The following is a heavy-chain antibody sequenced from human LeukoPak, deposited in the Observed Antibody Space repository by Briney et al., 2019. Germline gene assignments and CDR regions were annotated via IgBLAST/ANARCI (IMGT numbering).Heavy chain of an antibody. CDR3: ARDKSTMIVVVPDAFDI. V-gene: IGHV3-48*03. D-gene: IGHD3-22*01. CDR1: GFTFSSYE. Sequence: PGGSLRLSCVASGFTFSSYEMNWVRQAPGKGLEWVSYISSSGSTIYYADSVKGRFTISRDNAKNSLYLQMNSLRAEDTAVYYFARDKSTMIVVVPDAFDIWGQGTMVTVSS. CDR2: ISSSGSTI. J-gene: IGHJ3*02.